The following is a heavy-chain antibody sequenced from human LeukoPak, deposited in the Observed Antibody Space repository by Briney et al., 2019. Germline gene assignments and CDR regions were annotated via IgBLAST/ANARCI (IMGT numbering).Heavy chain of an antibody. V-gene: IGHV3-74*01. CDR3: ARDRGSTEFDY. D-gene: IGHD1-26*01. CDR2: INGDGRST. J-gene: IGHJ4*02. Sequence: GGSLRLSCAASGFTFSDYYMSWIRQAPGKGLVWVSRINGDGRSTSYADSVKGRFTISRDNAKNTLYLQMNSLRAEDTAVYYCARDRGSTEFDYWGQGTLVTVSS. CDR1: GFTFSDYY.